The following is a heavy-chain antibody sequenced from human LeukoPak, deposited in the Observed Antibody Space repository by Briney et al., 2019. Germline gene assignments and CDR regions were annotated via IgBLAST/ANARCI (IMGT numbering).Heavy chain of an antibody. D-gene: IGHD2-2*01. J-gene: IGHJ4*02. CDR3: ARTDIVVVPASLDY. CDR1: GYTFTGYY. Sequence: ASVKVSCKASGYTFTGYYMHWVRQAPGQGLEWMGWINPNSGGTNYAQKFQGRVTMTRDTSISTAYMELSRLRSDDTAVYYCARTDIVVVPASLDYWGQGTLVTVSS. CDR2: INPNSGGT. V-gene: IGHV1-2*02.